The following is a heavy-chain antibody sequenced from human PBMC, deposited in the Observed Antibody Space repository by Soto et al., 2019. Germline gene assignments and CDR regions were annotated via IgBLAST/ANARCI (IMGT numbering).Heavy chain of an antibody. J-gene: IGHJ4*02. D-gene: IGHD6-6*01. CDR1: GGTFSSYA. CDR3: ARGYIAARLNYFDY. V-gene: IGHV1-69*01. CDR2: IIPIFGTA. Sequence: QVQLVQSGAEVKKPGSSVKVSCKASGGTFSSYAISWVRQAPGQGLEWMGGIIPIFGTANYAQKFQGRVTITADESTSPAYKELSSLRSEDTAVYYCARGYIAARLNYFDYWGQGTLVTVS.